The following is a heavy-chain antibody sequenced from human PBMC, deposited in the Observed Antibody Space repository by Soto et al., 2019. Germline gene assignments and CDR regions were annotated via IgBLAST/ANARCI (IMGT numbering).Heavy chain of an antibody. J-gene: IGHJ6*02. V-gene: IGHV3-30*03. CDR2: ISYDGSNK. CDR1: GFTFSSYG. Sequence: QVQLVESGGGVVQPGRSLRLSCAASGFTFSSYGMHWVRQAPGKGLEWVAVISYDGSNKYYTDSVKGRFTISRDNSKNTLSLQLNSLRAEETDVYYCATAKNYYYYAMDGWGQGTTVTVSS. CDR3: ATAKNYYYYAMDG.